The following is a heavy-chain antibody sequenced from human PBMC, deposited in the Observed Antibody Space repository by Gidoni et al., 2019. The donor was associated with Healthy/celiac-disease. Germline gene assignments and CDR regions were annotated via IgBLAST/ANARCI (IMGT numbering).Heavy chain of an antibody. Sequence: EVQLLESGGGLVQPGGSLRLSCAASGFTFSSYAMSWVRQAPGQGLEWVSAISGSGGSTYYADSVKCRFTISRDNSKNTLYLQMNSLRAEDTAVYYCAKKGFGQDPESYYFDYWGQGTLVTVSS. CDR1: GFTFSSYA. V-gene: IGHV3-23*01. CDR2: ISGSGGST. D-gene: IGHD3-10*01. J-gene: IGHJ4*02. CDR3: AKKGFGQDPESYYFDY.